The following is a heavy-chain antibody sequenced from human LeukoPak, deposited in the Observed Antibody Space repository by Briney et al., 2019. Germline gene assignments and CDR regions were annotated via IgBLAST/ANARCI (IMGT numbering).Heavy chain of an antibody. J-gene: IGHJ4*02. CDR2: TYYRSKWYN. V-gene: IGHV6-1*01. CDR3: ASAPGYSSSWPLRY. CDR1: GDSVSSNSAA. Sequence: SQTLSLTCAISGDSVSSNSAAWNWIRQSPSRGLEWLGRTYYRSKWYNDYAVSVKSQITINPDTSKNQFSLQLNSVTPEDTAVYYCASAPGYSSSWPLRYWGQGTLVTVSS. D-gene: IGHD6-13*01.